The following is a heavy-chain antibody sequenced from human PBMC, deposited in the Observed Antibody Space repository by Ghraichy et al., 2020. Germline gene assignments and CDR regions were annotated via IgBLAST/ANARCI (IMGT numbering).Heavy chain of an antibody. CDR1: GASLNNYF. Sequence: SQTLSLTCTVSGASLNNYFWTWIRQSPGKGLEWIGNIYFNGRTNYNPSLKSRVTLSVDTSKNQFSLRLTSVTAADTAVFYCARDENWRCVSSGFDPWGQGTLVTVS. D-gene: IGHD2-8*02. V-gene: IGHV4-59*01. CDR3: ARDENWRCVSSGFDP. J-gene: IGHJ5*02. CDR2: IYFNGRT.